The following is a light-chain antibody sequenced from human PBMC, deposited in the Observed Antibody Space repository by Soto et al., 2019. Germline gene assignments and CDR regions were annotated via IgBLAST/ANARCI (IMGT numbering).Light chain of an antibody. CDR3: QQYNPYPLT. Sequence: DIQMTQSPSSLSASVGDRVTITCRASQDVNKWLAWYQQKPEKTPKSLIYAASSLRGGVPSRISGSGSGTEYTLTINSLQPENVGTYYCQQYNPYPLTFGGGTKVEI. V-gene: IGKV1D-16*01. CDR2: AAS. J-gene: IGKJ4*01. CDR1: QDVNKW.